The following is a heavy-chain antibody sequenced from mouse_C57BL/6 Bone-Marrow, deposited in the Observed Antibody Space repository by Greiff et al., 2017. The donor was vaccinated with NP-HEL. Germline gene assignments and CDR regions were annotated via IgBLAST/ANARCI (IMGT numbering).Heavy chain of an antibody. J-gene: IGHJ4*01. Sequence: EVNVVESGGDLVKPGGSLKLSCAASGFTFSSYGMSWVRQTPDKRLEWVATISSGGSYTYYPDSVKGRFTISRDNAKNTLYLQMSSLKSEDTAMYYCARHSYYSNYDAMDYWGQGTSVTVSS. V-gene: IGHV5-6*01. CDR2: ISSGGSYT. D-gene: IGHD2-5*01. CDR3: ARHSYYSNYDAMDY. CDR1: GFTFSSYG.